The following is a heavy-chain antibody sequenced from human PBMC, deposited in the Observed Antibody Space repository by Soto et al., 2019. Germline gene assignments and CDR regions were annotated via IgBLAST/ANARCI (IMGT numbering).Heavy chain of an antibody. CDR2: INPNSGGT. Sequence: QVQLVQSGAEVKKPGASVKVSCKAAGYTFTGYYMHWVRQAPGQGLEWMGWINPNSGGTNYAQKFQGWVTMTRDTSIRTAYMELSRLRSDDTAVYYCARVPCSSTSCLDYYGMDVWGQGTTVTVSS. J-gene: IGHJ6*02. CDR1: GYTFTGYY. V-gene: IGHV1-2*04. D-gene: IGHD2-2*01. CDR3: ARVPCSSTSCLDYYGMDV.